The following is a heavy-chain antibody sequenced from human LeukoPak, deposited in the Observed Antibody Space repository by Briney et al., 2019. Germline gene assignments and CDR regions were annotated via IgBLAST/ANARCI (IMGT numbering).Heavy chain of an antibody. J-gene: IGHJ4*02. V-gene: IGHV4-34*01. CDR3: ARGYNY. CDR2: INHSGST. CDR1: GFTFGDYA. Sequence: GSLRLSCTASGFTFGDYAMSWIRQPPGKGLEWIGEINHSGSTNYNPSLKSRVTISVDTSKNQFSLRLSSVTAADTAVYYCARGYNYWGQGTLVTVSS.